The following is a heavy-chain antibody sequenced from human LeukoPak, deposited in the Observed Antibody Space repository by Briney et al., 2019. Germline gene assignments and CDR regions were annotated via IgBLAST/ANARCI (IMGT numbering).Heavy chain of an antibody. Sequence: ASVTVSCKASGYTFTSYDINWVRQATGQGLEWMGWMNPNSGNTGYAQKFQGRVTMTRNTSISTAYMELSSLRSEDTAVYYCARGNRMVRGVIISYYFDYWGQGTLVTVSS. D-gene: IGHD3-10*01. J-gene: IGHJ4*02. CDR3: ARGNRMVRGVIISYYFDY. CDR1: GYTFTSYD. V-gene: IGHV1-8*01. CDR2: MNPNSGNT.